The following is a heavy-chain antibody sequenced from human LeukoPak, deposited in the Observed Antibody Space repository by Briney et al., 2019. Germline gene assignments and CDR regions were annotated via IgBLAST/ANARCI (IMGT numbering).Heavy chain of an antibody. D-gene: IGHD1-26*01. Sequence: SETLSLTCAVYGGSFSGYYWSWLRQPPGKGLERIGEINHSGSTNYNPSLKSRVTISVDTSKNQFSLKLSSVTAANTAVYYCASRNGATYYFDYWGQGTLVTVSS. CDR1: GGSFSGYY. V-gene: IGHV4-34*01. CDR2: INHSGST. J-gene: IGHJ4*02. CDR3: ASRNGATYYFDY.